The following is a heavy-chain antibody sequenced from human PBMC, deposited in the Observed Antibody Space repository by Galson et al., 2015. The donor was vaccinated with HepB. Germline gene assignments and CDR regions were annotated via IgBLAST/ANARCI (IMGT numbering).Heavy chain of an antibody. CDR1: GFTFSDYG. J-gene: IGHJ4*02. CDR2: IWDDGSER. CDR3: ARDLLKGCTPGPIDY. D-gene: IGHD2-2*01. V-gene: IGHV3-33*01. Sequence: SLRLSCAASGFTFSDYGMHWVRQAPGKGLEWVAVIWDDGSERYYVDSVKGRFTISRDNSKNTLYLQMNSLRAEDKAVYYCARDLLKGCTPGPIDYWGQGTPVTVSS.